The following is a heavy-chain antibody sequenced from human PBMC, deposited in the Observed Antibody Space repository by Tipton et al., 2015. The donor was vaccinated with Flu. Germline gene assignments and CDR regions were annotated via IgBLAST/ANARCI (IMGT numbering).Heavy chain of an antibody. D-gene: IGHD4-11*01. J-gene: IGHJ5*02. CDR1: GSSIGSDYY. CDR3: ARRDYSNYVSEPKSWFHP. Sequence: GSLRLSCSVSGSSIGSDYYWGWIRQPPGQGLEWIGNVHRSGNAYYSPSFKSRVSMSVDTSNNQFSLKVFSVTAADTAVYYCARRDYSNYVSEPKSWFHPWGQGTLVTVS. CDR2: VHRSGNA. V-gene: IGHV4-38-2*01.